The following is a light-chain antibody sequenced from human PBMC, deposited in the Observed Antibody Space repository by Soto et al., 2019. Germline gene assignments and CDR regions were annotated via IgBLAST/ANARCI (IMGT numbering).Light chain of an antibody. V-gene: IGLV2-14*01. CDR3: SSYTSISSWV. CDR1: SSDVGGYDY. J-gene: IGLJ3*02. Sequence: QSVLTQPASVPGSPGQSITISCTGSSSDVGGYDYVSWYQQHPGKAPKLMIYEVNNRPSGVSNRFSGSKSGNTASLTISGLQAEDDADYYCSSYTSISSWVFGGGTKLTVL. CDR2: EVN.